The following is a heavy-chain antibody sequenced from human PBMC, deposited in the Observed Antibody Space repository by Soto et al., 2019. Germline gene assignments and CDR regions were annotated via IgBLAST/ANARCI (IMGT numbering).Heavy chain of an antibody. CDR1: GFTFSSYW. D-gene: IGHD3-10*01. CDR3: ARGIRNYYGSDY. J-gene: IGHJ4*02. CDR2: IKGDESST. V-gene: IGHV3-74*01. Sequence: EVQLVESGGGLVQPGGSLRLSCEASGFTFSSYWMHWVRQSPGKGLEWVSRIKGDESSTSYADSVKGRFTISRDNARDTLHLQMNSLRAEDTAVYYCARGIRNYYGSDYWGQGTLVTVSS.